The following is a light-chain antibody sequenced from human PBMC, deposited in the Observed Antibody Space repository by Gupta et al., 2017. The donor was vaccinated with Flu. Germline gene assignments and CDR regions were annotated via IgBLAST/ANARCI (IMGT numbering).Light chain of an antibody. CDR3: QQYNSYCT. Sequence: SPSTLSASVGDRVTITCRASQSISSWLAWYQQKPGKAPKLLIYKASSLESGVPSRFSGSGSGTEFTLTISSLQPDDFATYYCQQYNSYCTFGQGTKLEIK. CDR2: KAS. V-gene: IGKV1-5*03. J-gene: IGKJ2*02. CDR1: QSISSW.